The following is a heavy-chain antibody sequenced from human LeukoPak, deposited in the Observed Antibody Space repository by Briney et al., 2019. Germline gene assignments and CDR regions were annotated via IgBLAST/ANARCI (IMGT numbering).Heavy chain of an antibody. D-gene: IGHD3-22*01. V-gene: IGHV1-18*01. J-gene: IGHJ5*02. CDR1: GHTFTSYG. CDR2: ISAYNGNT. Sequence: ASVKVSCKASGHTFTSYGISWVRQAPAQGLEWMGWISAYNGNTNYAQKLQGRVTMTTDTSTSTAYMELRSLRSDDTAVYYCARDREYYYDSPRYNWFDPWGQGTLVTVSS. CDR3: ARDREYYYDSPRYNWFDP.